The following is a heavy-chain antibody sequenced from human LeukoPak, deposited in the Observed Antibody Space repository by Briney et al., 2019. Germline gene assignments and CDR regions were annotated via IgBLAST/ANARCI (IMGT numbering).Heavy chain of an antibody. V-gene: IGHV3-23*01. D-gene: IGHD5-12*01. Sequence: PGGSLILSCAASGITFSTFAMSWVCQAPGRGLECVSVISGAGDRTYYAETVRGRFTISRDNSKNTLYLQMNSLRAEDTAVYYCAKGHSAYGTGFDYWGQGTLVTVSS. CDR2: ISGAGDRT. CDR1: GITFSTFA. CDR3: AKGHSAYGTGFDY. J-gene: IGHJ4*02.